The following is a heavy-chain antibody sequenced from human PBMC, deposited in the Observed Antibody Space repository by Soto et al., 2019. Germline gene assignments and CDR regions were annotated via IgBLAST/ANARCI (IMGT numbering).Heavy chain of an antibody. CDR3: ARDVDADFRTDFDY. D-gene: IGHD4-17*01. CDR2: ISGNGEVI. J-gene: IGHJ4*02. Sequence: GGSLRLSCAASGFPFSDYYIHWIRRAPGKGLEWISYISGNGEVIQYAASARGRFTISRDNAENSVYLEMESLRDEDTALYYCARDVDADFRTDFDYWGRGTLVTVSS. V-gene: IGHV3-11*01. CDR1: GFPFSDYY.